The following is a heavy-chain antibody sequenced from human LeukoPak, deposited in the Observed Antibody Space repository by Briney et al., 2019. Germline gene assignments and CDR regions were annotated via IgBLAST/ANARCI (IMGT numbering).Heavy chain of an antibody. Sequence: PGGSLRLSCAASGFTFSSYGMHWVRQAPGKGLEWVAFIRYDGSNKYYADSVKGRFTISRDNSKNTLYLQMNSLRAEDTAVYYCATHLGAMIVLDYFDYWGQGTLVTVSS. CDR2: IRYDGSNK. D-gene: IGHD3-22*01. CDR1: GFTFSSYG. CDR3: ATHLGAMIVLDYFDY. V-gene: IGHV3-30*02. J-gene: IGHJ4*02.